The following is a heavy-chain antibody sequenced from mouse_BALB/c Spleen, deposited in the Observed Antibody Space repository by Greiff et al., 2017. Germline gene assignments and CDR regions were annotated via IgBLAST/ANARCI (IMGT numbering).Heavy chain of an antibody. J-gene: IGHJ3*01. V-gene: IGHV1S137*01. CDR1: GYTFTDYA. CDR2: ISTYYGDA. CDR3: ARSGGLSTMITTFAY. D-gene: IGHD2-4*01. Sequence: QVQLQQSGAELVRPGVSVKISCKGSGYTFTDYAMHWVKQSHAKSLEWIGVISTYYGDASYNQKFKGKATMTVDKSSSTAYMELARLTSEDSAIYYCARSGGLSTMITTFAYWGQGTLVTVSA.